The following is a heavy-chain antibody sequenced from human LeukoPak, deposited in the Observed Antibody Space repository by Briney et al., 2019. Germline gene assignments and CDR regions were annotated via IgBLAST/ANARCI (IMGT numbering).Heavy chain of an antibody. CDR3: AKVRPVVVVAATPGNWFDP. CDR2: ISGSGGST. J-gene: IGHJ5*02. CDR1: GFTFRSYA. V-gene: IGHV3-23*01. Sequence: GGSLRLSCAASGFTFRSYAMSWVRQAPGKGLEWVLAISGSGGSTYYADSVKGRFTISRDNDKNTLYLQMNSRRAEETAVYYCAKVRPVVVVAATPGNWFDPWGQGTLVTVSS. D-gene: IGHD2-15*01.